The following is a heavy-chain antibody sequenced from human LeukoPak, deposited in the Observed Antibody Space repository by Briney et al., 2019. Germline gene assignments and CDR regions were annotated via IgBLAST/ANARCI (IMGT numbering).Heavy chain of an antibody. CDR1: GFTVNNNY. J-gene: IGHJ4*02. V-gene: IGHV3-53*01. Sequence: GGSLRLSCVASGFTVNNNYMNWVRQGPGKGLEWVSVISSGGSTYYADSVTGRFTISRDNSKNTLYLQMNSLRVDDTAVYYCGRDLIGTAASWDCWGQGTLVTVSS. CDR2: ISSGGST. CDR3: GRDLIGTAASWDC. D-gene: IGHD6-25*01.